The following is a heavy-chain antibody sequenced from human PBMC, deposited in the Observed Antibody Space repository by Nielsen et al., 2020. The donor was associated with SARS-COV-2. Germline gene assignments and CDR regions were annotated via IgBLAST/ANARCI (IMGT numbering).Heavy chain of an antibody. D-gene: IGHD5-24*01. CDR1: GYTFTTYG. V-gene: IGHV7-4-1*02. CDR2: INTNTGNP. Sequence: ASVKVSCKASGYTFTTYGISWVRQAPGQGLEWMGWINTNTGNPTYAQGFTGRFVFSLDTSVSTAYLQINSLKTEDTAVYYCARDFSTIPFDYWGQGTLVTVAS. CDR3: ARDFSTIPFDY. J-gene: IGHJ4*02.